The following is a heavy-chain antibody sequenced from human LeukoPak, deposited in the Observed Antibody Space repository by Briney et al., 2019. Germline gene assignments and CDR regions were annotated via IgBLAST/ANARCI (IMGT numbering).Heavy chain of an antibody. CDR3: ARGWQQQQEIDY. CDR2: IYSGGRT. Sequence: PGGSLRLSCAASGFTVSSNYMTWVRQAPGKGLEWVSVIYSGGRTYYTDSVKGRFTISRHNSKNTLYLQMNSVRPEDTAVYYCARGWQQQQEIDYWGQGTLVTVSS. D-gene: IGHD6-13*01. CDR1: GFTVSSNY. J-gene: IGHJ4*02. V-gene: IGHV3-53*04.